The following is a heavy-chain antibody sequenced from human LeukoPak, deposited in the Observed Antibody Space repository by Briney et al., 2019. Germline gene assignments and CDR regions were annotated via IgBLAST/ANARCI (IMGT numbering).Heavy chain of an antibody. V-gene: IGHV1-46*01. Sequence: ASVKVPCKASGYTFTNYYIHWVRQAPGQGLEWMGITDPIGGSTNYAQKFQGRVTMTRDTSTSTVYMELSSLRSEDSAVYYCARWTTTYLDYWGQGTPVTVSS. CDR3: ARWTTTYLDY. D-gene: IGHD4-11*01. CDR1: GYTFTNYY. J-gene: IGHJ4*02. CDR2: TDPIGGST.